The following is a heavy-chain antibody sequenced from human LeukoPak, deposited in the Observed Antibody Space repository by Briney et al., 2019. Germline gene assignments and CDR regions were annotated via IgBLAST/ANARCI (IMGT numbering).Heavy chain of an antibody. CDR2: IYPGDSDT. V-gene: IGHV5-51*01. J-gene: IGHJ4*02. CDR3: ARRGEAMDPFDY. D-gene: IGHD5-18*01. Sequence: GESLKISCKDSGYSFTSYWIGWVREMPGKGLEWMGIIYPGDSDTRYSPSFQGQVTISADKSINTAYLQWSSLKASDTAIYYCARRGEAMDPFDYWGQGTLVTVSS. CDR1: GYSFTSYW.